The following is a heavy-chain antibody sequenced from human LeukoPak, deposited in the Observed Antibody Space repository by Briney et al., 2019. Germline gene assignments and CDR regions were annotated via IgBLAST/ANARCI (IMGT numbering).Heavy chain of an antibody. CDR1: GFTFSTYA. J-gene: IGHJ3*02. CDR3: ARRAAAGGGYAFDI. CDR2: ISGSGGNT. D-gene: IGHD6-13*01. V-gene: IGHV3-23*01. Sequence: GGSLRLSCAASGFTFSTYAMSWVRQAPGKGLEWVSAISGSGGNTYYADSMKGRFTISRDNAKNTLYLQMNSLRAEDTAVYYCARRAAAGGGYAFDIWGQGTMVTVSS.